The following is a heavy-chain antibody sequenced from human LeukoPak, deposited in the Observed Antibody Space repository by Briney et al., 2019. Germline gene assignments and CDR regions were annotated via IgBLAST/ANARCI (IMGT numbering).Heavy chain of an antibody. V-gene: IGHV3-9*01. Sequence: PGRSLRLSCAASGFTFDDYAMHWVRQAPGKGLEWVPGISWNSGSIGYADSVKGRFTISRDNAKNSLYLQMNSLRAEDTALYYCAKDPGPILAAAGHFDYWGQGTLVTVSS. CDR3: AKDPGPILAAAGHFDY. CDR1: GFTFDDYA. D-gene: IGHD6-13*01. CDR2: ISWNSGSI. J-gene: IGHJ4*02.